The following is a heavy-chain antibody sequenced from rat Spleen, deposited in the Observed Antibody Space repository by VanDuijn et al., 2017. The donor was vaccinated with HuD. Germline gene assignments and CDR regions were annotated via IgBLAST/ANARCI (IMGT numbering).Heavy chain of an antibody. Sequence: EVQLVESGGGLVQPGRSLKLSCVASGFTFNNYWMTWIRQAPGKGLEWVASITNTGGKNYYPDSVKGRFTVSRDNAKSTLYLQMDSLRSEDTATYYCARHWGYWGQGVMVTVSS. CDR3: ARHWGY. V-gene: IGHV5-31*01. CDR1: GFTFNNYW. J-gene: IGHJ2*01. D-gene: IGHD4-6*01. CDR2: ITNTGGKN.